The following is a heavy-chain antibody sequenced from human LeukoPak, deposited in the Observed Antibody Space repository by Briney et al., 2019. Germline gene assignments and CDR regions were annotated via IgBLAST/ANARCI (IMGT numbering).Heavy chain of an antibody. CDR2: IIPILGIA. CDR3: ARTGFGDNWFDP. Sequence: SVKVSCKASGGTFSSYAISWVRQAPGQGLEWMGRIIPILGIANYAQKFQGRVTITADKSTSTAYMELSSLRSEDTTVYYCARTGFGDNWFDPWGQGTLVTVSS. J-gene: IGHJ5*02. V-gene: IGHV1-69*04. D-gene: IGHD3-10*01. CDR1: GGTFSSYA.